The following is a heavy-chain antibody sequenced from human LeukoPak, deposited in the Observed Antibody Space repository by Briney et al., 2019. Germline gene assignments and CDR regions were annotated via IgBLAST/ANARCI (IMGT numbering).Heavy chain of an antibody. J-gene: IGHJ4*02. Sequence: PGGSLRLSCAASGFTFSNYAMSWVRQAPGKGLEWVSGISGSGGSTYYADSVKGRFTISRDKSKNTLYLQMNSLRVEDTAVYYCAKLGTVTLDYWGQGTLVTVSS. CDR2: ISGSGGST. D-gene: IGHD4-17*01. CDR3: AKLGTVTLDY. CDR1: GFTFSNYA. V-gene: IGHV3-23*01.